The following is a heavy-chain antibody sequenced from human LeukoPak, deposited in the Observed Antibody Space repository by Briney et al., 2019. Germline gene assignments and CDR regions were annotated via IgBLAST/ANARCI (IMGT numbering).Heavy chain of an antibody. CDR1: GYTFTRYG. CDR3: ARAYCGGDCLSGWFDP. V-gene: IGHV1-18*01. CDR2: ISAYNGST. D-gene: IGHD2-21*02. Sequence: ASVKVSCKASGYTFTRYGISWVRQAPGQGLEWMGWISAYNGSTNYAQKLQGRVTMTTDTSTSTAYMELRSLRSDDTAVYYCARAYCGGDCLSGWFDPWGQGTLVTVSS. J-gene: IGHJ5*02.